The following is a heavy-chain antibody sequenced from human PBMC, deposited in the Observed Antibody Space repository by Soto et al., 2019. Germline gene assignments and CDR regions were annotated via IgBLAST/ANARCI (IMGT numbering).Heavy chain of an antibody. CDR3: ARGSNGYHFDY. CDR1: GFTFSSYA. J-gene: IGHJ4*02. V-gene: IGHV3-64*01. Sequence: EVQLVESGGGLVQPGGSLRLSCAASGFTFSSYAMHWVRQAPGKGLEYVSAISSNGGSTYYANSVKGRFTISRDNSKNTLYLQMGSLRTEDMAVYYCARGSNGYHFDYWGQGTPVTVSS. D-gene: IGHD5-12*01. CDR2: ISSNGGST.